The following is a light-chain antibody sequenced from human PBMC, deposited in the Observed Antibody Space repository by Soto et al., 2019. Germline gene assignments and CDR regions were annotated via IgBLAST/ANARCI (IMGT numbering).Light chain of an antibody. J-gene: IGKJ3*01. CDR3: QHYGGSPGVT. CDR2: GAS. Sequence: EVMLTQSPGTLSLSPGERATLSCRASQTVSSAYLAWYQQRPGQTPRLLIFGASNRATAIPDRFSGSGSGTDFTFTISRLEPEDFAVYYCQHYGGSPGVTFGPGTKVDIK. CDR1: QTVSSAY. V-gene: IGKV3-20*01.